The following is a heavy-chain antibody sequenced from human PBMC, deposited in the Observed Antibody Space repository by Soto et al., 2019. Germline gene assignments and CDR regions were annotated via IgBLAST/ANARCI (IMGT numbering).Heavy chain of an antibody. D-gene: IGHD1-26*01. V-gene: IGHV3-30*18. CDR1: GFTFSSYG. Sequence: GGSLRLSCAASGFTFSSYGMHWVRQAPGKGLEWVAVISYDGSNKYYADSVKGRFTISRDNSKNTLYLQMNSLRAEDTAVYYCAKGDSEQSGSYYYYYYGMDVWGQGTTVTVSS. CDR2: ISYDGSNK. J-gene: IGHJ6*02. CDR3: AKGDSEQSGSYYYYYYGMDV.